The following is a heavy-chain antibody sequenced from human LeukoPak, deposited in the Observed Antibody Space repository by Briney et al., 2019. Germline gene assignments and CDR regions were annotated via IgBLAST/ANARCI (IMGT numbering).Heavy chain of an antibody. J-gene: IGHJ4*02. CDR2: IKSKPDGETT. V-gene: IGHV3-15*01. CDR3: STCGYFFDY. Sequence: PGGSLRLSCAGSGFTFSNAWMNWVRQTPGQGLEWVGCIKSKPDGETTDYAAPVKGRFTISRDDSKNTVFLQMNNLKTEDTAVYYCSTCGYFFDYWGQGTLVIVSS. CDR1: GFTFSNAW. D-gene: IGHD1-1*01.